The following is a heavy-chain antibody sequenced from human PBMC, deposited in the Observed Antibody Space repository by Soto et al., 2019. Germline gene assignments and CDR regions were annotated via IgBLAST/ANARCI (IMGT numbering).Heavy chain of an antibody. V-gene: IGHV1-2*02. CDR1: GYTFTGYY. Sequence: QVQLVQSGAEVKKPGASVKVSCKASGYTFTGYYMHWVRQAPGQGLEWMGWINPNSGGTNYAQKFQGRVTMTRDTSISTAYMELGRLGTDETAVYLFASPGCDFWSGNDYWGQGTLVTVSS. D-gene: IGHD3-3*01. CDR2: INPNSGGT. J-gene: IGHJ4*02. CDR3: ASPGCDFWSGNDY.